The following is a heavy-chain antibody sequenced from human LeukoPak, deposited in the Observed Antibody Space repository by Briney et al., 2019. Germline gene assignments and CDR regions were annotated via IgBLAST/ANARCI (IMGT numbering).Heavy chain of an antibody. Sequence: PEASVKVSCKASGGTFSSYAISWVRQAPGQGLEWMGGIIPIFGTANYAQKFQGRVTITTDESTSTAYKELSSLRSEDTAVYYCARKYYYDSSGYYYFDYWGQGTLVTVSS. CDR1: GGTFSSYA. J-gene: IGHJ4*02. V-gene: IGHV1-69*05. D-gene: IGHD3-22*01. CDR2: IIPIFGTA. CDR3: ARKYYYDSSGYYYFDY.